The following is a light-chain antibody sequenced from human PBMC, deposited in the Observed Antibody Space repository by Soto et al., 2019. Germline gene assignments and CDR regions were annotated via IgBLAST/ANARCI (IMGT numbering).Light chain of an antibody. J-gene: IGLJ2*01. CDR1: SSNIGKYY. CDR2: DSN. V-gene: IGLV1-51*01. Sequence: QSVLTQPPSVSAAPGQTVTISCSGSSSNIGKYYVSWYQQLPGEAPKLLIYDSNKRPSGIPERFSASRSGTSATLGITGLQNGDEADYYCGAWDDSLRSYVFG. CDR3: GAWDDSLRSYV.